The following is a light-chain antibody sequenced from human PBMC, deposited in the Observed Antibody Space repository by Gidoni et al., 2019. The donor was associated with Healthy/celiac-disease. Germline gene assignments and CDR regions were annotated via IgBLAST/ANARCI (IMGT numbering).Light chain of an antibody. Sequence: QSSLTQPASVSGSPGRSITISCTGTSSDVGCYNYVSWYQQHPGKAPKLMIYDVSNRPSGVSNRFSGSKSGNTASLTISGLQAEDEADYYCSSYTSSSTRVFGGGTKLTVL. CDR2: DVS. CDR1: SSDVGCYNY. J-gene: IGLJ2*01. V-gene: IGLV2-14*03. CDR3: SSYTSSSTRV.